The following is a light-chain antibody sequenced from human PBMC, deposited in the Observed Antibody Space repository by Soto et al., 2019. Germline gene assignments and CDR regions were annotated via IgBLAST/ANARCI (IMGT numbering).Light chain of an antibody. CDR1: SSNIGSNY. J-gene: IGLJ3*02. V-gene: IGLV1-47*02. CDR2: SNN. CDR3: AAWEDSLSGGV. Sequence: QSVLTQPPSASGTPGQRVTISCSGSSSNIGSNYVYWYQQLPGTAPKLLIYSNNQRPSGVHDRFSSSKSGTSASLVISGLRSEDEADDYCAAWEDSLSGGVFDGGTKLTV.